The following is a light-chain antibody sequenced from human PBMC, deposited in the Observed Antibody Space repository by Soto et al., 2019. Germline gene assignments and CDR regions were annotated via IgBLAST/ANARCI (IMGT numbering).Light chain of an antibody. CDR1: QSVGNY. Sequence: EIVLTQSPATLSLSPGERATLSCRASQSVGNYLAWYQRKPGQAPRLLIYEASNRATGIAASVSCCGSRTGFTITISSLEPEDYAVYYCQQRSYLFTFGGGTAVEIK. CDR2: EAS. V-gene: IGKV3-11*01. CDR3: QQRSYLFT. J-gene: IGKJ4*01.